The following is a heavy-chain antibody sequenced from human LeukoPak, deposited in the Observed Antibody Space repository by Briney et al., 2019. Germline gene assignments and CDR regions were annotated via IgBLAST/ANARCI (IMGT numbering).Heavy chain of an antibody. D-gene: IGHD3-22*01. Sequence: GGSLRLSCAASGFTFDDYGMSWVRQAPGKGLEWVSGINWNGGSTGYADSVKGRFTISRDNAENSLYLQMNSLRAEDTALYYCARDLHYYYDSSGYRHGAFDIWGQGTMVTVSS. V-gene: IGHV3-20*04. CDR2: INWNGGST. J-gene: IGHJ3*02. CDR1: GFTFDDYG. CDR3: ARDLHYYYDSSGYRHGAFDI.